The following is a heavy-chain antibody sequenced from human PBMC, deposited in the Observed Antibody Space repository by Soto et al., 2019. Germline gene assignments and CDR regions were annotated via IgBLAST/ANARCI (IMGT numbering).Heavy chain of an antibody. D-gene: IGHD4-17*01. CDR2: IKSKTDGGTT. CDR3: TTARGTYGAEYFQH. J-gene: IGHJ1*01. Sequence: GGSLRLSCAASGFTFTNAWMSWVRQAPGKGLEWVGRIKSKTDGGTTDYAAPAKGRFTISRDDSKNTLYLQMNSLKTEDTAVYYCTTARGTYGAEYFQHWGQGTLVTVSS. V-gene: IGHV3-15*01. CDR1: GFTFTNAW.